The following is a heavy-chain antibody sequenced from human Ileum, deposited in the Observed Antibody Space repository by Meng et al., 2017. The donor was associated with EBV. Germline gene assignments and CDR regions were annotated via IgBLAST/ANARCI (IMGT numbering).Heavy chain of an antibody. D-gene: IGHD2-21*02. CDR2: IYPTGKT. V-gene: IGHV4-39*01. J-gene: IGHJ5*02. CDR1: GGPITIYDYY. Sequence: LKPRRSLSPTCMVSGGPITIYDYYGGGIRQTPGKGLEWIATIYPTGKTYYNPSLKSRVTISVDTSKNEFSLKVTSVTAADTALYYCARRDTAWFDPWGRGTLVTVSS. CDR3: ARRDTAWFDP.